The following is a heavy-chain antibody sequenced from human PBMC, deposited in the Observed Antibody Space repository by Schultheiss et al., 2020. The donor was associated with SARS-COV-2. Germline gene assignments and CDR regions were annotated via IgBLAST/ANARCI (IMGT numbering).Heavy chain of an antibody. D-gene: IGHD3-10*01. CDR3: ASMVRGVIITHFDY. V-gene: IGHV3-23*01. CDR2: ISDTGGSK. CDR1: GFTFDDYA. Sequence: GGSLRLSCAASGFTFDDYAMHWVRQAPGKGLEWVSSISDTGGSKYYADSVKGRFTISRDNSKNTLYLQMNSLRAEDTAVYYCASMVRGVIITHFDYWGQGTLVTVSS. J-gene: IGHJ4*02.